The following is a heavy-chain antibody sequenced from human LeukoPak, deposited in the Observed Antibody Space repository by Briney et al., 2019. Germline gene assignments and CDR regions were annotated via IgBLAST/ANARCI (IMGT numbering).Heavy chain of an antibody. CDR1: GYTFTSYG. V-gene: IGHV1-18*01. D-gene: IGHD3-22*01. Sequence: ASVTVSCKASGYTFTSYGISWVRQAPGPGREGMGWIGAYNGNTNYAHQLQGRVTMTTDAYTSTAYLELRSLRSDDAAVYYCARDLNTYYYDSSGGYGMDVWGQGTTVTVSS. CDR3: ARDLNTYYYDSSGGYGMDV. CDR2: IGAYNGNT. J-gene: IGHJ6*02.